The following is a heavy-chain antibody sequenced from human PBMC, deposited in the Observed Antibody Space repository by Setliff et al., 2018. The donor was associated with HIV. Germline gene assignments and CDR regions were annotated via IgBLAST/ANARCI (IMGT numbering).Heavy chain of an antibody. D-gene: IGHD2-8*01. V-gene: IGHV3-30*02. Sequence: PGGSLRLSCAASGLTFRNNGFHWVRQAPGKGLDWVAYIQYDGKNEYYADSVKGRFTISRDNSKNTLYLQMNSLRTEDTAVYYCTKNLYTSRWSPLDYWGQGTLVTVSS. CDR2: IQYDGKNE. CDR1: GLTFRNNG. CDR3: TKNLYTSRWSPLDY. J-gene: IGHJ4*02.